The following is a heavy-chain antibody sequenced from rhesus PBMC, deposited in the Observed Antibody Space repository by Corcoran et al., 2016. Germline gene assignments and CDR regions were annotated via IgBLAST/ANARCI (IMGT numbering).Heavy chain of an antibody. D-gene: IGHD4-29*01. J-gene: IGHJ2*01. Sequence: QVQLVQSGAEVKKPGSSVKVSCKASGYTFTDYYMHWGRQAPRQGLEWMGWINPYNGNTKYAQQFQGRVTMARATSTSTAYMELSSLRSEDTAVYYCASGSSYVHDWYFDLWGPGTPITISS. CDR1: GYTFTDYY. CDR3: ASGSSYVHDWYFDL. V-gene: IGHV1S2*01. CDR2: INPYNGNT.